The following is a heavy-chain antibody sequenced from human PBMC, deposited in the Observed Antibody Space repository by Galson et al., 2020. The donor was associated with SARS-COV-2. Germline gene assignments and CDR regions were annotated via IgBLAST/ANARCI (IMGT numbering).Heavy chain of an antibody. CDR2: SRNKANSYTT. D-gene: IGHD1-26*01. CDR3: ARTSGGSYSPSDY. Sequence: TGGSLRLSCAASGFTFSDHYMDWVRQAPGKGLEWVGRSRNKANSYTTEYAASVKGRFTISRDESKNSLYLQMNSLKTEDTAVYYCARTSGGSYSPSDYWGQGTLVTVSS. V-gene: IGHV3-72*01. CDR1: GFTFSDHY. J-gene: IGHJ4*02.